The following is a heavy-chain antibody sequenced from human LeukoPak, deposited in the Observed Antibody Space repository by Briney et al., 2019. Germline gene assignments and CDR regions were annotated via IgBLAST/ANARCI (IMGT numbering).Heavy chain of an antibody. CDR3: AAPEFYDSSGYYNDY. J-gene: IGHJ4*02. D-gene: IGHD3-22*01. CDR1: GFTFSNYG. Sequence: GGSLRLSCAASGFTFSNYGMGWVRQTPGKGLEWLSSVSGSGANTYYADSVKGRFTISRDNAKNSLYLQMNSLRAEDTAVYYCAAPEFYDSSGYYNDYWGQGTLVTVSS. V-gene: IGHV3-23*01. CDR2: VSGSGANT.